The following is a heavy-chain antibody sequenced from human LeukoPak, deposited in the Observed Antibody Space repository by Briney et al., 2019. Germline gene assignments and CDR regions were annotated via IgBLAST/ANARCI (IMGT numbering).Heavy chain of an antibody. J-gene: IGHJ3*02. CDR3: AKDFAMVRGVIGAFDI. Sequence: PGRSLRLSCAASGFTFSSYAMSWVRQAPGKGLEWVSAISGSGGSTYYADSVKGRFTISRDNSKNTLYLQMNSLRAEDTAVYYCAKDFAMVRGVIGAFDIWGQGTMVTVSS. CDR2: ISGSGGST. D-gene: IGHD3-10*01. CDR1: GFTFSSYA. V-gene: IGHV3-23*01.